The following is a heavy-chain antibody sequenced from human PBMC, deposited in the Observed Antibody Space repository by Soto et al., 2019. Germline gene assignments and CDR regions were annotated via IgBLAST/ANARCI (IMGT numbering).Heavy chain of an antibody. V-gene: IGHV4-38-2*01. J-gene: IGHJ6*02. CDR3: ARVGGYGMDV. D-gene: IGHD3-10*01. CDR1: GYSLSSGYS. CDR2: IYHSGNT. Sequence: SETLSLTCAVAGYSLSSGYSWGWIRQPPGKGVEWIGSIYHSGNTYNNPSRKSRVTISVDTSKSQFSLKLSSVTAADTAVYYCARVGGYGMDVWGQGTTVTVSS.